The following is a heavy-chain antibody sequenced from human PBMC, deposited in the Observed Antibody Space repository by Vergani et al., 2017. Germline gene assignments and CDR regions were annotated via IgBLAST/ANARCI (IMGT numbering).Heavy chain of an antibody. CDR3: ARAKRGRLAVGATDS. CDR2: INPTTGNP. J-gene: IGHJ4*02. Sequence: QEQLVQSGSELKKPGPSVKVSCKASGYSFNNYAIHWVRQAPGQGLEWMGWINPTTGNPTYARAFTGRFVFSLDTSISTAYLQIGSLKAEDTAVYFCARAKRGRLAVGATDSWGQGTLLTVSS. CDR1: GYSFNNYA. D-gene: IGHD6-19*01. V-gene: IGHV7-4-1*01.